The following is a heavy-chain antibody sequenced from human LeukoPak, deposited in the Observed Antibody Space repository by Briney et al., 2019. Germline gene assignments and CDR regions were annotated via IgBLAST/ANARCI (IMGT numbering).Heavy chain of an antibody. D-gene: IGHD6-25*01. CDR1: GYTFTSHG. Sequence: ASVKVSCMASGYTFTSHGISWVRQAPGQGLEWLGWMSVYNGNTNYAQKLQGRVAMTIDTSTSTAYMELRNLRSDDTALYYCARGPRDPSGYFDYWGQGTLVTVSS. CDR3: ARGPRDPSGYFDY. J-gene: IGHJ4*02. CDR2: MSVYNGNT. V-gene: IGHV1-18*01.